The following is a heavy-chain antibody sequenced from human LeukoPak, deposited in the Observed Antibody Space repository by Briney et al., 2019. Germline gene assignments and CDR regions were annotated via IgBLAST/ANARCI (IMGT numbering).Heavy chain of an antibody. Sequence: GASVKVSCKASGYTFTSYAMNWVRQAPGQGLEWMGIINPSGGSTSYAQKFQGRVTMTRDMSTSTVYMELSSLRSEDTAVYYCAREEIAVAGRTQNWFDPWGQGTLVTVSS. CDR2: INPSGGST. V-gene: IGHV1-46*01. J-gene: IGHJ5*02. CDR1: GYTFTSYA. D-gene: IGHD6-19*01. CDR3: AREEIAVAGRTQNWFDP.